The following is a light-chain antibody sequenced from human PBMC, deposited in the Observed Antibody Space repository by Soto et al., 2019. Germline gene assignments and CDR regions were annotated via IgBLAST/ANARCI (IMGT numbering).Light chain of an antibody. CDR2: GAS. Sequence: IVLAQTPHTLSLSPAERATLSCRASQSVGSRYLAWYQQKPGQPPRLLIYGASSRATGIPDRLSGSGCGTDFTLTITRLEPEDFAVYYCQLYGRSITFGQGVRLEI. CDR3: QLYGRSIT. CDR1: QSVGSRY. J-gene: IGKJ5*01. V-gene: IGKV3-20*01.